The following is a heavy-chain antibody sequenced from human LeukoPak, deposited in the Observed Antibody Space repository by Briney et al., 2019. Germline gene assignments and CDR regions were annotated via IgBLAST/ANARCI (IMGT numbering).Heavy chain of an antibody. CDR3: AKDDAWLRFGE. CDR1: GFTFSSYG. V-gene: IGHV3-23*01. D-gene: IGHD3-10*01. CDR2: ISPSGDIR. J-gene: IGHJ4*02. Sequence: GGSLRLSCAASGFTFSSYGMSWVRQAPGKGLEWVSGISPSGDIRYYADSEKGRFTISRDNSKNTLYLEVISLTAEDTAVYYCAKDDAWLRFGEWSQGTLVTVSS.